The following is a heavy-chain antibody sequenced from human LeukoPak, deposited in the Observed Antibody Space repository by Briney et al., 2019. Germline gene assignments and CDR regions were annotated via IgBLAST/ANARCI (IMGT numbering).Heavy chain of an antibody. CDR3: ARGPSRSYYYDSSGYYRY. J-gene: IGHJ4*02. V-gene: IGHV4-34*01. D-gene: IGHD3-22*01. CDR2: INHSGST. Sequence: SETLSLTCTVSGASISSHYWSWIRQPPGKGLEWIGEINHSGSTNYNPSLKSRVTISVDTSKNQFSLKLSSVTAADTAVYYCARGPSRSYYYDSSGYYRYWGQGTLVTVSS. CDR1: GASISSHY.